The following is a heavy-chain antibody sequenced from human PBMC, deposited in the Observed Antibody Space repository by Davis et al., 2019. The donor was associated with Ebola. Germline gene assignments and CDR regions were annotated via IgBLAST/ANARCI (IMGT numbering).Heavy chain of an antibody. D-gene: IGHD4-17*01. CDR1: GFTVSAYA. CDR3: AKDLTVTTHYGMDV. Sequence: GESLKISCEASGFTVSAYAMNWARQAPGMGLEWVSSISGSGGRTYFADSVKGRFSISRDNSKNTVYLQMNSLRDEDTAVYYCAKDLTVTTHYGMDVWGQGTTVTVSS. CDR2: ISGSGGRT. V-gene: IGHV3-23*01. J-gene: IGHJ6*02.